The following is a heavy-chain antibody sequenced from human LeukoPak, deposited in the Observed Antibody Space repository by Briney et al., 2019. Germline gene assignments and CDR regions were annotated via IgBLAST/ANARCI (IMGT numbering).Heavy chain of an antibody. V-gene: IGHV3-23*01. CDR1: GFTFSSYA. CDR2: ISGSGGST. Sequence: GGSLRLSCAASGFTFSSYAISWVRQAPGKGLEWVSGISGSGGSTYYADSVKGRFTISRDNSKNTLYLQMNSLRAEDTAVYYCAKNTYGTLFYYYMDVWGKGTTVTISS. J-gene: IGHJ6*03. CDR3: AKNTYGTLFYYYMDV. D-gene: IGHD5-18*01.